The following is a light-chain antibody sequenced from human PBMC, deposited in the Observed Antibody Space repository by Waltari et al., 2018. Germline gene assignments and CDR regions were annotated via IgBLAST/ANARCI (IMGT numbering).Light chain of an antibody. CDR1: QGITTF. V-gene: IGKV1-9*01. Sequence: DIPLTQSPSFLLASLGDRVTLTCRASQGITTFLAWYQHKPGQAPNRLIYSASTLQRGVPSRFSGSGSGTDFTLTISGLQPEDYATYYCLQVNSYPHTFGQGTKLEIK. J-gene: IGKJ2*01. CDR2: SAS. CDR3: LQVNSYPHT.